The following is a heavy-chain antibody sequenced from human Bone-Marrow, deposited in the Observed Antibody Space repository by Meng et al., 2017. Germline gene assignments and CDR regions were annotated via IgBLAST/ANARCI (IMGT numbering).Heavy chain of an antibody. CDR3: ARETPPPYLRYFDWLDYWYFDL. Sequence: SETLSLTCTVSGGSISSGSYYWSWIRQPAGKGLEWIGRIYTSGSTNYNPSLKSRVTISVDTSKNQFSLKLSSVTAADTAVYYCARETPPPYLRYFDWLDYWYFDLWGRGTLVTVSS. CDR2: IYTSGST. J-gene: IGHJ2*01. V-gene: IGHV4-61*02. D-gene: IGHD3-9*01. CDR1: GGSISSGSYY.